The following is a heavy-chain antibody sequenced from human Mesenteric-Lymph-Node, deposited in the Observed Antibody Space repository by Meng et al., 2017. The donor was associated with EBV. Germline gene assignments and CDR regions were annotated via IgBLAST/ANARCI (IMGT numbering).Heavy chain of an antibody. J-gene: IGHJ4*02. V-gene: IGHV4-34*01. Sequence: QVQLQQWGAGLLKPSETLSLTCAVYGGSFSAYYWSWIRQPPGKGLEWIGEINDSGSTNYNPSLKSRVTISLDTSNKHFSLKLSSVTAADAAVYYCARSYSNFQFFDSWGQGTLVTVSS. CDR2: INDSGST. CDR3: ARSYSNFQFFDS. CDR1: GGSFSAYY. D-gene: IGHD4-11*01.